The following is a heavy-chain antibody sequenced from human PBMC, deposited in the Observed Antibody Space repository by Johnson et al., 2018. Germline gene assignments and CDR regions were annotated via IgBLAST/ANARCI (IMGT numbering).Heavy chain of an antibody. V-gene: IGHV3-30*18. Sequence: QVQLVESGGGVVQPGRSLRLSCAASGFNFRAYGMNWVRQAPGKGLQWVALISYDESETFYSDSVKGRLPVSRDNSKDTLYLQMNSLRVEDTAVYYGGKDYYDSSGSQPFDTWGQGTMVTVSS. CDR3: GKDYYDSSGSQPFDT. D-gene: IGHD3-22*01. J-gene: IGHJ3*02. CDR2: ISYDESET. CDR1: GFNFRAYG.